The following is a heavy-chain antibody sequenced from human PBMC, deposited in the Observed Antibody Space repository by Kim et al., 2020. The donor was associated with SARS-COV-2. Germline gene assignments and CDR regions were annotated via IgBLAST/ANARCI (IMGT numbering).Heavy chain of an antibody. CDR1: GGSVSSGSYY. CDR2: IYYSGST. J-gene: IGHJ3*02. D-gene: IGHD3-9*01. CDR3: ARSQLRYFDWLEDAFD. V-gene: IGHV4-61*01. Sequence: SETLSLTCTVSGGSVSSGSYYWSWIRQPPGKGLEWIGYIYYSGSTNYNPSLKSRVTISVDTSKNQFSLKLSSVTAADTAVYYCARSQLRYFDWLEDAFD.